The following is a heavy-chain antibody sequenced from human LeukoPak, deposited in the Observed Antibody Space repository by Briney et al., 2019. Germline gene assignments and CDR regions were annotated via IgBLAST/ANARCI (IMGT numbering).Heavy chain of an antibody. CDR1: GGTFSSYA. V-gene: IGHV1-69*13. J-gene: IGHJ4*02. D-gene: IGHD1-26*01. CDR2: IISIFGTA. CDR3: ARVGESHSESSWHIFDY. Sequence: ASVKVSCKASGGTFSSYAISWVRQAPGQGLEWMGGIISIFGTANYAQKFQGRVTITASVTTSTAYLELTSLRSEDTAVYYCARVGESHSESSWHIFDYWGQGTLVTVSS.